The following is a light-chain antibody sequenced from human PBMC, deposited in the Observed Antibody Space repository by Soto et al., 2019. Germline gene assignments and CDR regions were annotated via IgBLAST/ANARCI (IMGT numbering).Light chain of an antibody. CDR2: WAS. Sequence: DIVMTQSPDSLAVSLGERATINCKSSRSILYNSNNKNYLTWYQHKPGQPPKLPISWASTRESGVPDRFSGSGSGTDFTLTISSLRAEDVAVYYCHQYYSAPYTFGQGTKLEIK. J-gene: IGKJ2*01. CDR3: HQYYSAPYT. CDR1: RSILYNSNNKNY. V-gene: IGKV4-1*01.